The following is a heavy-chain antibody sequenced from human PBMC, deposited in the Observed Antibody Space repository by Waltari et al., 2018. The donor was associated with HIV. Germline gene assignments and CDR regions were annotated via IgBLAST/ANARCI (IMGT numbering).Heavy chain of an antibody. D-gene: IGHD3-10*01. CDR2: INHSGST. CDR1: GGSFSGYY. CDR3: ARGSMVRGVLLPFDY. J-gene: IGHJ4*02. Sequence: QVQLQQWGAGLLKPSETLSLTCAVYGGSFSGYYWSWIRQPPGKGLEWIGEINHSGSTNYNPSLKSRVTISVDTSKNQFSLKLSSVTAADTAVYYCARGSMVRGVLLPFDYWGQGTLVTVSS. V-gene: IGHV4-34*01.